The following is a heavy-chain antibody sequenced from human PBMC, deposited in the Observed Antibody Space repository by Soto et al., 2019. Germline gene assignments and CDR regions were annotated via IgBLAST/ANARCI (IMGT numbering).Heavy chain of an antibody. CDR2: SGINT. D-gene: IGHD3-22*01. V-gene: IGHV3-23*01. J-gene: IGHJ6*02. CDR1: GFTFSTNA. CDR3: ATEVPYYKDNRDYGMDV. Sequence: EVQLLESGGGLVRPGGSLRLSCAASGFTFSTNAMNWVRQAPGQGLEWVSISGINTFYADSVKGRFTISRDNSRNTIYLQMNSLRAEDTAVYYCATEVPYYKDNRDYGMDVWGQGTTVTVSS.